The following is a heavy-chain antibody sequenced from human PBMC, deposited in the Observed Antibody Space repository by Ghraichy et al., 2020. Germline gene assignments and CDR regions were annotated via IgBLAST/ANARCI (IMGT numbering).Heavy chain of an antibody. Sequence: SETLSLTCAVYGGSFSGYYWSWIRQPPGKGLEWIGEINHSGSTNYNPSLKSRVTISVDTSKNQFSLKLSSVTAADTAVYYCARVEQWLGYWGQGTLVTVSS. D-gene: IGHD6-19*01. J-gene: IGHJ4*02. CDR3: ARVEQWLGY. V-gene: IGHV4-34*01. CDR1: GGSFSGYY. CDR2: INHSGST.